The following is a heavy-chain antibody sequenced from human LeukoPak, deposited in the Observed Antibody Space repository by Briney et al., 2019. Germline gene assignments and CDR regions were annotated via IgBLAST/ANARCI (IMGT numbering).Heavy chain of an antibody. CDR1: GYTFTSYG. Sequence: ASVKVSCKASGYTFTSYGISWVRQAPGQGLEWMGWISAYSGNTNYAQKLQGRVTMTTDTSTSTAYMELRSLRSDDTAVYYCARSVLLWFGERKGYNWFDPWGQGTLVTVSS. CDR2: ISAYSGNT. CDR3: ARSVLLWFGERKGYNWFDP. V-gene: IGHV1-18*01. J-gene: IGHJ5*02. D-gene: IGHD3-10*01.